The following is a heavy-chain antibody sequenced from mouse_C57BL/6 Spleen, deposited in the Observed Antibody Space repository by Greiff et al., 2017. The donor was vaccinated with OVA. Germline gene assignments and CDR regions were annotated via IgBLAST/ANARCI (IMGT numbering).Heavy chain of an antibody. V-gene: IGHV5-9*01. J-gene: IGHJ2*01. CDR2: ISGGGGNT. D-gene: IGHD2-13*01. Sequence: EVQRVESGGGLVKPGGSLKLSCAASGFTFSSYTMSWVRQTPEKRLEWVATISGGGGNTYYPDSVKGRFTISRDNAKNTLYLQMSSLRSEDTALYYCARRGVNYFDYWGQGTTLTVSS. CDR3: ARRGVNYFDY. CDR1: GFTFSSYT.